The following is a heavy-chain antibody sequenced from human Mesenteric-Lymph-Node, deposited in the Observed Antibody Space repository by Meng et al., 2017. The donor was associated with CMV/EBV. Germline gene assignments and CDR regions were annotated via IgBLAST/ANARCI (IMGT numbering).Heavy chain of an antibody. CDR2: IIPIFGTA. D-gene: IGHD5-12*01. Sequence: SVKVSCKASGGTFSSYTISWVRQAPGQGLEWMGRIIPIFGTANYAQKFQGRVTITTDESTSTAYMELSSLRSEDTAVYYCARCIVATTTYYYYYGMDVWGQGTTVTVSS. CDR1: GGTFSSYT. J-gene: IGHJ6*02. CDR3: ARCIVATTTYYYYYGMDV. V-gene: IGHV1-69*05.